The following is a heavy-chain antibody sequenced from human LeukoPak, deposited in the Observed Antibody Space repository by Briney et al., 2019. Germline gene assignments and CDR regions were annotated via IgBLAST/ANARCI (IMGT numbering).Heavy chain of an antibody. J-gene: IGHJ4*02. CDR3: ARSEPYCSGGSCYLGYFDY. Sequence: PGGSLRLSCAASGFTFSSYAMHWVRQAPGKGLEYVSAISSNGGSTYYANSVKGRFTSSRDNSKNTLYLQMGSLRAEDMAVYYCARSEPYCSGGSCYLGYFDYWGQGTLVTASS. D-gene: IGHD2-15*01. CDR2: ISSNGGST. CDR1: GFTFSSYA. V-gene: IGHV3-64*01.